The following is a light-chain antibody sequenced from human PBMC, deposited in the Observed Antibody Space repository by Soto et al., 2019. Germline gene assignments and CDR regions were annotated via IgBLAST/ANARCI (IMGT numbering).Light chain of an antibody. CDR3: QQSGRP. CDR1: QSLTSDY. CDR2: GAS. Sequence: EIVLTQSPGTLSLSPGERATLSCTASQSLTSDYLAWYQQKPRQTPRLLIHGASSRATGIPDRFSGSGSGTDFTLTISRLEPEDSAVYYCQQSGRPFGQGTKVEIK. J-gene: IGKJ1*01. V-gene: IGKV3-20*01.